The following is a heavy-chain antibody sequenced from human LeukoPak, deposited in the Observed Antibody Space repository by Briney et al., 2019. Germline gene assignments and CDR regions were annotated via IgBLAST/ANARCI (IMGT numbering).Heavy chain of an antibody. J-gene: IGHJ4*02. CDR1: EFTFRSYA. D-gene: IGHD3-22*01. V-gene: IGHV3-23*01. CDR2: ISGSGYST. CDR3: AKDGEPGYYDSSGYYDY. Sequence: GGSLRLSCAASEFTFRSYAMNWVRQAPGKGLEWVSAISGSGYSTYYADSVKGRFTISRDNSKNTLYLQMNSPRAEDTAVYYCAKDGEPGYYDSSGYYDYWGQGTLVTVSS.